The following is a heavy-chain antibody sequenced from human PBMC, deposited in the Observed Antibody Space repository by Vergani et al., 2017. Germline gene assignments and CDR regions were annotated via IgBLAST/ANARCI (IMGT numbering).Heavy chain of an antibody. V-gene: IGHV4-34*01. CDR2: INHSGST. CDR3: ACGPRARRYYDSSGYPSYYDY. CDR1: GGSFSGYY. Sequence: QVQLQQWGAGLLKPSETLSLTCAVYGGSFSGYYWSWIRQPPGKGLEWIGEINHSGSTNYNPSLKSRLTISVDTSKNQFSLKLSSVTAADTAVYYCACGPRARRYYDSSGYPSYYDYWGEGTLVTVSS. D-gene: IGHD3-22*01. J-gene: IGHJ4*02.